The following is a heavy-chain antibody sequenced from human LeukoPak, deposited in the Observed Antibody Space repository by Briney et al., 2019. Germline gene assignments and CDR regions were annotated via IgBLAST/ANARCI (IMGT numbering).Heavy chain of an antibody. D-gene: IGHD3-10*01. CDR1: GFTFSSYG. Sequence: PGRSLRLSCAASGFTFSSYGMHWVRQAPGKGLEWVAVIWYDGSNKYYADSVKGRFTISRGNSKNTLYLQMNSLRAEDTAVYYCAKDRLLYYYGSGSSYYFDYWGQGTLVTVSS. V-gene: IGHV3-33*06. J-gene: IGHJ4*02. CDR2: IWYDGSNK. CDR3: AKDRLLYYYGSGSSYYFDY.